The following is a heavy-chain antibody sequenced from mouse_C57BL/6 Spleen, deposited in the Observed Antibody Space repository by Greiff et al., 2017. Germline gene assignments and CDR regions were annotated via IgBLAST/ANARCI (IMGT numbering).Heavy chain of an antibody. CDR2: IDPSDSYT. CDR3: ARGPYWYFDV. CDR1: GYTFTSYW. J-gene: IGHJ1*03. Sequence: QVQLQQPGAELVKPGASVKLSCKASGYTFTSYWMQWVKQRPGQGLEWIGEIDPSDSYTNYNQKFKGKATLTVDTSSSTAYMQLSSLTSEDSAVXYCARGPYWYFDVWGTGTTVTVSS. V-gene: IGHV1-50*01.